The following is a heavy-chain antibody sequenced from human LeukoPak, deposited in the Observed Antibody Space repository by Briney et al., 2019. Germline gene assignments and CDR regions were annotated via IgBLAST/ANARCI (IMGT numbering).Heavy chain of an antibody. V-gene: IGHV3-7*01. CDR2: IKQDGSEK. CDR1: GLTVRSNY. CDR3: ASPLGYCTNGVCYKYAFQV. D-gene: IGHD2-8*01. Sequence: PGGSLRLSCAASGLTVRSNYMSWVRQAPGKGLEWVANIKQDGSEKYYVDSVKGRFSISRDNAKNSVSLQMNSLRAEDTAVYYCASPLGYCTNGVCYKYAFQVWGQGTKVTVSS. J-gene: IGHJ3*01.